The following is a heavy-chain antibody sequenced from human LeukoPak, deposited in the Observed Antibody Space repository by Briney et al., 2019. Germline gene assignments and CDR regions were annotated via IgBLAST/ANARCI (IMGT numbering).Heavy chain of an antibody. CDR1: GYSFTNYV. Sequence: ASVKVSCKASGYSFTNYVVHWVRQAPGQRPEWMGWIKAGNGDTKYSPNFQDRGTITRDTSANTVYVELSSLTSEDTALYYCMRDECGDTCYPGRYWGKGTLVTVSS. CDR3: MRDECGDTCYPGRY. CDR2: IKAGNGDT. V-gene: IGHV1-3*01. D-gene: IGHD2-15*01. J-gene: IGHJ4*02.